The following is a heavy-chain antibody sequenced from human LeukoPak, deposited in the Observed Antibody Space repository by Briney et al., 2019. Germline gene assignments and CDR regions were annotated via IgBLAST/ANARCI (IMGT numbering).Heavy chain of an antibody. V-gene: IGHV1-18*01. D-gene: IGHD3-22*01. CDR2: ISAYNGNT. Sequence: ASVKVSCKASGYTFTSYGISWVRQAPGQGLEWMGWISAYNGNTNYAQKLQGRVTMTTDTSTSTAYMELRSLRSDDTAVYYCARDYGYYDSSYGYFDYWGQGTLVTVSS. J-gene: IGHJ4*02. CDR1: GYTFTSYG. CDR3: ARDYGYYDSSYGYFDY.